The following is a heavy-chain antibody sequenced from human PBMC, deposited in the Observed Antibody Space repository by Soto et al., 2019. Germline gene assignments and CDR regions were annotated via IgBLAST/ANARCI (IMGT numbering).Heavy chain of an antibody. Sequence: QVQLVESGGGVVQPGRSLRLSCAASGFTFSSYGMHWVRQAPGKGLEWVAVISYAGSNKYYADSVKGRFTISRDNSKNTLYLQMNSLIAEDTAVYYCAKYRSIEAAAGLDYWGQGTLVTVSS. D-gene: IGHD6-13*01. CDR3: AKYRSIEAAAGLDY. CDR1: GFTFSSYG. V-gene: IGHV3-30*18. CDR2: ISYAGSNK. J-gene: IGHJ4*02.